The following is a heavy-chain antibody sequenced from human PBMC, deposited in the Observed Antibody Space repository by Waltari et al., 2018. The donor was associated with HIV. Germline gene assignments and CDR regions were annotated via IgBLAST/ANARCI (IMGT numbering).Heavy chain of an antibody. CDR2: IGWKSGSI. Sequence: EVQLVESGGGLVQPGRSLRLSCAASGFTFDDYAMHLVRQASGKGLVWGSGIGWKSGSIGDADAVKGRFTISRDNAKNSLYLQMNSLRAEDTAVYYCAKDIAHEVTAIDYWGQGTLVTVSS. CDR3: AKDIAHEVTAIDY. V-gene: IGHV3-9*01. D-gene: IGHD2-21*02. CDR1: GFTFDDYA. J-gene: IGHJ4*02.